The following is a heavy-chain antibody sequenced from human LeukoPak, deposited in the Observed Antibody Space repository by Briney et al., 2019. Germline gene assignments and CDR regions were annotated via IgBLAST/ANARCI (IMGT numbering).Heavy chain of an antibody. Sequence: SETLSLTCTVSGGSISSSSYYWGWIRQPPGTGLEWIGSIYYSGSTYYNPSLKSRVTISVDTSKNQFSLKLSSVTAADTAVYYCARGGSRLELLIWFDPWGQGTLVTVSS. J-gene: IGHJ5*02. CDR3: ARGGSRLELLIWFDP. CDR1: GGSISSSSYY. V-gene: IGHV4-39*07. D-gene: IGHD1-7*01. CDR2: IYYSGST.